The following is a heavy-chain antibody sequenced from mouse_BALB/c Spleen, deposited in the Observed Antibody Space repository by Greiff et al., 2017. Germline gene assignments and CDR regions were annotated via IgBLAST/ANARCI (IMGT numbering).Heavy chain of an antibody. J-gene: IGHJ4*01. D-gene: IGHD4-1*02. CDR1: GFSLSRYS. Sequence: VNLVESGPGLVAPSQSLSITCTVSGFSLSRYSVHWVRQPPGKGLEWLGMIWGGGSTDYNSALKSRLSISKDNSKSQVFLKMNSLQTDDTAMYYCARNFLNWDGSAMDYWGQGTSVTVSS. CDR3: ARNFLNWDGSAMDY. CDR2: IWGGGST. V-gene: IGHV2-6-4*01.